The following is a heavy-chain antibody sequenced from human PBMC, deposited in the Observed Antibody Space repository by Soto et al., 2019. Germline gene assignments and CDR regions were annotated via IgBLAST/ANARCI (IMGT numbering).Heavy chain of an antibody. V-gene: IGHV3-23*01. Sequence: EVQLLESGGGLVQPGGSLRLSCAASGFTFSSYAMSWVRQAPGKGLEWVSAISGSGGSTYYADSVKGRFTISRDNSKNTLYLQMNSLRAEDTAVYYCAKDNQYCGGDCYVDWYFDLWGRGTLVTVSS. CDR2: ISGSGGST. CDR3: AKDNQYCGGDCYVDWYFDL. J-gene: IGHJ2*01. CDR1: GFTFSSYA. D-gene: IGHD2-21*02.